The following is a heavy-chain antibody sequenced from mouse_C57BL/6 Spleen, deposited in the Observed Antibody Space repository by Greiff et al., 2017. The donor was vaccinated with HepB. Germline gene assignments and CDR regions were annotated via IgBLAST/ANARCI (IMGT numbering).Heavy chain of an antibody. Sequence: QVHLQQPGAELVKPGASVKLSCKASGYTFTSYWMHWVKQRPGQGLEWIGMIHPTSGSTNYNEKLKSKATMTVDNSSSTAYMQLSSLTSEDSAFYYVARPSMVTTGPLAYWGQGTLVTVSA. CDR2: IHPTSGST. D-gene: IGHD2-2*01. CDR1: GYTFTSYW. J-gene: IGHJ3*01. V-gene: IGHV1-64*01. CDR3: ARPSMVTTGPLAY.